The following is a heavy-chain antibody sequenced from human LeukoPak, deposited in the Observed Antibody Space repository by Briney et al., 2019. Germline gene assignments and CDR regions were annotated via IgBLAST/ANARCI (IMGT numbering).Heavy chain of an antibody. V-gene: IGHV3-30*18. Sequence: GGSLRLSCIASGFTLTTYGMHWVRQAPGKGLEWVAVTSYDGSTKYSADTVKGRFTISRDNPRNTVYLQMNSLRVEDTAVYYCAKGLKSSLRPYAMDVWGQGTTVTVSS. CDR1: GFTLTTYG. J-gene: IGHJ6*02. CDR3: AKGLKSSLRPYAMDV. CDR2: TSYDGSTK. D-gene: IGHD5/OR15-5a*01.